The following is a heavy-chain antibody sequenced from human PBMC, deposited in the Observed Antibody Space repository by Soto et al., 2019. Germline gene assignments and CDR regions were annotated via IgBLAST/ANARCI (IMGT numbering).Heavy chain of an antibody. CDR1: GGSISSGSYY. CDR2: VYYSGST. Sequence: QVQLQESGPGLLKPSETLSLTCTVSGGSISSGSYYWDWIRQPPGKGLEWIGNVYYSGSTNYNPSLESRVPISVDTSKNQFSLKLRSVTAADTAVYYCARQTDSYYTFDAFDVWGQGTMVTVSS. CDR3: ARQTDSYYTFDAFDV. V-gene: IGHV4-39*01. D-gene: IGHD3-22*01. J-gene: IGHJ3*01.